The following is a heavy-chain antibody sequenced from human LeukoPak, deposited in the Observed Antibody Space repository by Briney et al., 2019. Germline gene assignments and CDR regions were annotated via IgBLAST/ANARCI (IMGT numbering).Heavy chain of an antibody. CDR1: GFTFSSYA. CDR3: ARGSRPYDFWSGYSDY. J-gene: IGHJ4*02. Sequence: PGGSLKLSCAASGFTFSSYAMHWVRQAPGKGLEWVAVISYDGSNKYYADSVKGRFTISRDNSKNTLYLQMNSLRAEDTAVYYCARGSRPYDFWSGYSDYWGQGTLVTVSS. V-gene: IGHV3-30-3*01. CDR2: ISYDGSNK. D-gene: IGHD3-3*01.